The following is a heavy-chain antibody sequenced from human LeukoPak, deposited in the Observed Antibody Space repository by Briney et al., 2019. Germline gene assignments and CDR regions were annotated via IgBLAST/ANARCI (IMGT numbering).Heavy chain of an antibody. Sequence: GGSLRLSCAASGFTFSSYAMRWVRQAPGKGLEWVSAISDSGNSTYYADSVKGRFTISRDNSKNTLYLQMISLRAEDTAVYYCERAYTVTSGNYWGQGTLVTVSS. J-gene: IGHJ4*02. CDR3: ERAYTVTSGNY. CDR1: GFTFSSYA. V-gene: IGHV3-23*01. D-gene: IGHD4-17*01. CDR2: ISDSGNST.